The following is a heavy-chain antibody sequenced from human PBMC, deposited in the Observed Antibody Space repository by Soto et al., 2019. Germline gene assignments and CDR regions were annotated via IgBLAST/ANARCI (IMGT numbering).Heavy chain of an antibody. V-gene: IGHV3-23*01. Sequence: EVHLLESGGGLVQPGGSLRLSCAASGFTFSSYAMSWVRQAPGKGLEWVSFISGSGGSTYYADSVKGRFTISRDNSENTLYLQMNSLRVEDTAIYYCAKVHDSWSGYKPSFDPWGQGTLVIVSS. D-gene: IGHD3-3*01. J-gene: IGHJ5*02. CDR3: AKVHDSWSGYKPSFDP. CDR2: ISGSGGST. CDR1: GFTFSSYA.